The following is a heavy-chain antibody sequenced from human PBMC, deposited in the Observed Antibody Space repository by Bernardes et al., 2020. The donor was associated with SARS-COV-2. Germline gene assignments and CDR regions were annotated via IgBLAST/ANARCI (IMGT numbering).Heavy chain of an antibody. D-gene: IGHD1-7*01. CDR1: GGSISSYY. CDR3: ARVNGWGELTYFDY. V-gene: IGHV4-59*01. Sequence: SETLSPTCTVAGGSISSYYWSCIRQPPGKGLEWIGFIYYIGNTNYNPSLKSRVTISVDTSKNQFSLKLSSVTAADKAVYYCARVNGWGELTYFDYWGQGTLVTVSS. CDR2: IYYIGNT. J-gene: IGHJ4*02.